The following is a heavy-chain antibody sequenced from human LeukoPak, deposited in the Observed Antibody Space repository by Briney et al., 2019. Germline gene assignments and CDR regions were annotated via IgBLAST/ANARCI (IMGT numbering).Heavy chain of an antibody. D-gene: IGHD3-3*01. CDR3: ARDWEWSTVD. Sequence: PGGSLRLSCAASGFTFSSYSMNWVRQAPGKGLEWVANIKQDGSEKYYVDSVKGRFTISRDNAKNSLYLQMNSLRAEDTAVYYCARDWEWSTVDWGQGTLVTVSS. V-gene: IGHV3-7*01. J-gene: IGHJ4*02. CDR2: IKQDGSEK. CDR1: GFTFSSYS.